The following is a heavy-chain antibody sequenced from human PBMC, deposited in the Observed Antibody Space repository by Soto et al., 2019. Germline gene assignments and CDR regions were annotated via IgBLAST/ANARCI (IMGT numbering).Heavy chain of an antibody. CDR1: GFTFSDHY. CDR2: TRNKANGYTT. Sequence: GGSLRLSCVASGFTFSDHYMDWVRQAPGKGLEWVGRTRNKANGYTTEYAASVKGRFIISRDDSKNSLYLQMNSLKTEDTAVYYCARELMTTVTFFDFWGQGTLVTVSS. D-gene: IGHD4-17*01. J-gene: IGHJ4*02. CDR3: ARELMTTVTFFDF. V-gene: IGHV3-72*01.